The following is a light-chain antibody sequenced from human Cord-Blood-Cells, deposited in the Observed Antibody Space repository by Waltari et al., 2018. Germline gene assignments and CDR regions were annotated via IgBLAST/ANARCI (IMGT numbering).Light chain of an antibody. CDR1: NIGSKS. Sequence: SYVLTQPPSVSVAPGKTARITCGGNNIGSKSVHWYQQKPGQAPVLVIYYDSDRPSGLPERFAGSNSGNTATLTISRVEAGDEADYYCQVWDSSSDHVVFGGGTKLTVL. CDR3: QVWDSSSDHVV. CDR2: YDS. J-gene: IGLJ2*01. V-gene: IGLV3-21*04.